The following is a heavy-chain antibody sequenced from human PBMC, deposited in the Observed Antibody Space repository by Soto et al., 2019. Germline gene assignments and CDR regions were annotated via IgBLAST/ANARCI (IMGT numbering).Heavy chain of an antibody. CDR2: IIPIFGTA. J-gene: IGHJ6*02. CDR1: GGTFSSYA. V-gene: IGHV1-69*13. CDR3: ARVGGNRWGGDHYYGMDV. D-gene: IGHD2-21*02. Sequence: SVKVSCKASGGTFSSYAISWVRQAPGQGLEWMGGIIPIFGTANYAQKFQGRVTITADESTSTAYMELSSLRSEDTAVYYCARVGGNRWGGDHYYGMDVWGQGTTVTVSS.